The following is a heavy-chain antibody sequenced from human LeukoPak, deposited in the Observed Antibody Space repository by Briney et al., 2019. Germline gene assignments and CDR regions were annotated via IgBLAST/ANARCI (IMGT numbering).Heavy chain of an antibody. J-gene: IGHJ4*02. CDR3: AKDARYSGSSTFDY. D-gene: IGHD1-26*01. Sequence: GRSLGLSCAASGFTFSSYGMHWVRQAPGKGLEWVAVISYDGSNKYYADSVKGRFTISRDNSKNTLYLQMNSLRAEDTAVYYCAKDARYSGSSTFDYWGQGTLVTVSS. V-gene: IGHV3-30*18. CDR2: ISYDGSNK. CDR1: GFTFSSYG.